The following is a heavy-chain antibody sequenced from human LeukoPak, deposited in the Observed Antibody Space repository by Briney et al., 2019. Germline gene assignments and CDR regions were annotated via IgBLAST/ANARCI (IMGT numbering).Heavy chain of an antibody. D-gene: IGHD3-10*01. J-gene: IGHJ6*02. CDR3: ARLHGWFGELLGYYYYYGMDV. CDR2: IYPGDSDT. V-gene: IGHV5-51*01. CDR1: GYSFTSYW. Sequence: GESLKISCKGSGYSFTSYWIGWVRQMPGKGLELMGIIYPGDSDTRYSPSFQGQVTISADKSISTAYLQWSSLKASDTAMYYCARLHGWFGELLGYYYYYGMDVWGQGTTVTVSS.